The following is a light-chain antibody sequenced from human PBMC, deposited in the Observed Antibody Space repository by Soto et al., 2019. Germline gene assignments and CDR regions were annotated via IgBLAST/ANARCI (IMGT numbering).Light chain of an antibody. CDR2: GAS. Sequence: EFVLTQSPGTLSLSPGERATLSCRASQDVSSNLAWYQQKPGQAPSLLIYGASTRATGTPARFSGGGSGTEFSLTISSVQSDDSAIYYCQQFGDWPSFGLGTKVDIK. CDR3: QQFGDWPS. V-gene: IGKV3-15*01. J-gene: IGKJ1*01. CDR1: QDVSSN.